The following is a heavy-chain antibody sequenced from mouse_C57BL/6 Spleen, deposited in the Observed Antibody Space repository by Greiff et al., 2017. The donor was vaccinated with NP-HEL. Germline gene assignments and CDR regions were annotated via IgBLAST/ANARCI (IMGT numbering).Heavy chain of an antibody. V-gene: IGHV1-80*01. J-gene: IGHJ4*01. CDR3: ARPTTVVATDYAMDY. D-gene: IGHD1-1*01. Sequence: VQLQQSGAELVKPGASVKISCKASGYAFSSYWMNWVKQRPGKGLEWIGQIYPGDGDTNYNGKFKGKATLTADKSSSTAYMQLSSLTSEDSAVYFCARPTTVVATDYAMDYWGQGTSVTVSS. CDR2: IYPGDGDT. CDR1: GYAFSSYW.